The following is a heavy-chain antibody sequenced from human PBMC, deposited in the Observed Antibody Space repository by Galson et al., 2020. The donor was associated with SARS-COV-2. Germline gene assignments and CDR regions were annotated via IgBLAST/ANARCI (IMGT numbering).Heavy chain of an antibody. CDR3: ARAAIAVAGTGFDY. Sequence: ASVKVSCKASGYTFTSYGISWVRQAPGQGLAWMGWISAYNGNTNYAQKLQGRVTMTTDTSTSTAYMELRSLRSDDTAVYYCARAAIAVAGTGFDYWGQGTLVTVSS. D-gene: IGHD6-19*01. CDR1: GYTFTSYG. J-gene: IGHJ4*02. CDR2: ISAYNGNT. V-gene: IGHV1-18*04.